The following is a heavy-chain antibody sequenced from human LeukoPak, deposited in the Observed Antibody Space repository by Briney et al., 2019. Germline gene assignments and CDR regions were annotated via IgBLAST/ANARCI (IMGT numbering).Heavy chain of an antibody. V-gene: IGHV3-53*01. CDR2: IYGVDGT. Sequence: GGSLRLSCAASGVTVSSQYMNWVRRAPGKGLEWVSVIYGVDGTSYADSVKGRFTISRDNSKNTVCLQMNSLRVEDTALYYCASDLIYWGQGTLVTVSS. CDR1: GVTVSSQY. CDR3: ASDLIY. J-gene: IGHJ4*02.